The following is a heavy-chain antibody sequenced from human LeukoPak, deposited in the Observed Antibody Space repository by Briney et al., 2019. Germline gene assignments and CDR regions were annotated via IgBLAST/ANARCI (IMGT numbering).Heavy chain of an antibody. Sequence: GGSLRLSCAASGFTFTSYAKSWVRQAPGKGLEWVSAISGSGVNTYYADSVKGRFTISGDNSKNTVYLQMNSLRAEDTALYYCVYCSSSSCYKTGSYFDSWGQGTPVTVSS. CDR1: GFTFTSYA. V-gene: IGHV3-23*01. CDR3: VYCSSSSCYKTGSYFDS. CDR2: ISGSGVNT. J-gene: IGHJ4*02. D-gene: IGHD2-2*02.